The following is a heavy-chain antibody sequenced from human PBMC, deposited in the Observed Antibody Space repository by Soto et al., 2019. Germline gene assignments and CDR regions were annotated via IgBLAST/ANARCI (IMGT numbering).Heavy chain of an antibody. CDR3: ARTYYYGSGSHHFDY. CDR1: GGSISSYY. D-gene: IGHD3-10*01. Sequence: PSETLSLTCTVSGGSISSYYWSWIRQPPGKGLEWIGYIYYSGSTNYNPSLKSRVTISVDTSKNQFSLKLSSVTAADTAVYYCARTYYYGSGSHHFDYWGQGTLVTVSS. J-gene: IGHJ4*02. CDR2: IYYSGST. V-gene: IGHV4-59*08.